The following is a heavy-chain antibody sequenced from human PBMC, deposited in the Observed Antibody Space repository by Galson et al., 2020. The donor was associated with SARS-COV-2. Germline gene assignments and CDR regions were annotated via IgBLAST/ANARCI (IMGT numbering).Heavy chain of an antibody. CDR3: AKHRERSHDY. J-gene: IGHJ4*02. V-gene: IGHV3-23*01. CDR1: GFNLSNYD. CDR2: ITYTDDVA. Sequence: GESLKIYCVVSGFNLSNYDVSWVRQAPGQGLERISVITYTDDVAHYAEPVKGRFTVSRDNSKNTVYLQMNSLRTEDSARYFCAKHRERSHDYWGQGTMVVVSS.